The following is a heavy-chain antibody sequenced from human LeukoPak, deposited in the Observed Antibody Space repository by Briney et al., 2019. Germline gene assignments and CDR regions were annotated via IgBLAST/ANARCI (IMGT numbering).Heavy chain of an antibody. D-gene: IGHD2-2*02. CDR1: GYTFTSYG. CDR3: ASPLLYGMSAFDI. Sequence: ASVKVSCKASGYTFTSYGISWVRQAPGQGLEWMGWISAYNGNTNYAQKLQGRVPMTTDTSTSTAYMELRSLRSDDTAVYYCASPLLYGMSAFDIWGQGTMVTVSS. V-gene: IGHV1-18*01. CDR2: ISAYNGNT. J-gene: IGHJ3*02.